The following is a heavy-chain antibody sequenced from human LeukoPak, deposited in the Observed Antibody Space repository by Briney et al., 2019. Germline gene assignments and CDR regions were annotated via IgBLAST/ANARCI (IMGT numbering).Heavy chain of an antibody. CDR2: IYWDDDK. J-gene: IGHJ4*02. D-gene: IGHD5-24*01. Sequence: VSGPTLVNPTQTLTLTCTFSGFSLSTSGVGVGWIRQPPGKALEWLTLIYWDDDKRYSPSLKSRLTITKDTSKNQVVLTMTNMDPVDTATYYCAQRDGYKTSFDYWGQGTLVTVSS. V-gene: IGHV2-5*02. CDR3: AQRDGYKTSFDY. CDR1: GFSLSTSGVG.